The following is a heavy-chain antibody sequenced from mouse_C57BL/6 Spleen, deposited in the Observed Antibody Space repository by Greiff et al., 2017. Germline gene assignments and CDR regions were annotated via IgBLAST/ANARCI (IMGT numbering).Heavy chain of an antibody. CDR2: IRNKANGYTT. Sequence: EVHLVESGGGLVQPGGSLSLSCAASGFTFTDYYMSWVRQPPGKALEWLGFIRNKANGYTTEYSASVKGRFTISRDNSQSILYLQMNALLSEDSSTYYCARYKRYYDYRYYAMDYWGQGTSVTVSS. J-gene: IGHJ4*01. D-gene: IGHD2-4*01. CDR3: ARYKRYYDYRYYAMDY. CDR1: GFTFTDYY. V-gene: IGHV7-3*01.